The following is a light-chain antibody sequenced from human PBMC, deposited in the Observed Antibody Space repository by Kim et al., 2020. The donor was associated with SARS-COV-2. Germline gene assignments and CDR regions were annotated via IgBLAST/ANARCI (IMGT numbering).Light chain of an antibody. Sequence: ASVGERVTITCRASQCISNYLAWYQQKPGKVPKLLIYAASALQSGVPSRFSGSGSGTDFTLTISSLQPEDVATYYCQKYNSAPKTFGQGTKVEIK. CDR2: AAS. CDR3: QKYNSAPKT. CDR1: QCISNY. J-gene: IGKJ1*01. V-gene: IGKV1-27*01.